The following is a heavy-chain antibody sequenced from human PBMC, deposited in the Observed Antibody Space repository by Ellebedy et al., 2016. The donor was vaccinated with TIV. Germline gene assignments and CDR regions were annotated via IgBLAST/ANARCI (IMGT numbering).Heavy chain of an antibody. D-gene: IGHD7-27*01. CDR2: INPSGGST. J-gene: IGHJ2*01. CDR3: ARDRWTRGHNAGENWYFDL. V-gene: IGHV1-46*04. CDR1: GYTFTSYY. Sequence: ASVKVSCKASGYTFTSYYMHWVRQAPGQGLEWMGIINPSGGSTSYAQKLQGRVTMTRDTSTSTVYMELSSLRSEDTAVYYCARDRWTRGHNAGENWYFDLWGRGTLVTVSS.